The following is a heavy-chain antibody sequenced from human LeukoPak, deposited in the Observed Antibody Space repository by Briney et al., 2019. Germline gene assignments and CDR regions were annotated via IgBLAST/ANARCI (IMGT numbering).Heavy chain of an antibody. J-gene: IGHJ6*03. Sequence: GRSLRLSCAASGFTFSSYGMHWVRQAPGKGLEWVAVISYDGSNKYYADSVKGRFTISRDNSKNTLYLQMNSLRAEDTAVYYCTRGGGYSGYDSPSVRLYYMDVWGKGTTVTVSS. CDR3: TRGGGYSGYDSPSVRLYYMDV. D-gene: IGHD5-12*01. CDR1: GFTFSSYG. CDR2: ISYDGSNK. V-gene: IGHV3-30*03.